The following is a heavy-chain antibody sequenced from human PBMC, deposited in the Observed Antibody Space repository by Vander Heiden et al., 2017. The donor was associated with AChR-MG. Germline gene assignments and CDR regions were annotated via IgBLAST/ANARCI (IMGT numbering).Heavy chain of an antibody. J-gene: IGHJ4*02. V-gene: IGHV4-30-2*01. Sequence: QLQLPESGSGLVKPSQTLSLTCAVSGGSISSGGYSWSWIRQPPGKGLEWIGYIYHSGSTYYNPSLKSRVTISVDRSKNQFSLKLSSVTAADTAVNYCARGNRGGYYFYWGQGTLVTVSS. D-gene: IGHD3-3*01. CDR2: IYHSGST. CDR1: GGSISSGGYS. CDR3: ARGNRGGYYFY.